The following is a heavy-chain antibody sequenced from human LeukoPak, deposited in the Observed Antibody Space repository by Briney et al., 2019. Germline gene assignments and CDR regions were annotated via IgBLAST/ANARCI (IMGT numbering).Heavy chain of an antibody. D-gene: IGHD2-15*01. CDR2: ISVKGGST. V-gene: IGHV3-64*01. J-gene: IGHJ4*02. CDR3: ARSGSGGFLYYFDY. Sequence: GGSPRLSCAASGFTFSSYAMHWVRQAPGKGLEFVSAISVKGGSTYYANSVKGRFTISRDNSENTLYLQMGSLRAEDMAVYYCARSGSGGFLYYFDYWGQGTLVTVSS. CDR1: GFTFSSYA.